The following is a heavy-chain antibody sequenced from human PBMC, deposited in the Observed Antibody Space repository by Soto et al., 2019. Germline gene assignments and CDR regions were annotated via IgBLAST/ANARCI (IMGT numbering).Heavy chain of an antibody. CDR1: GGSISDNNW. Sequence: QVQLQESGPGLVKPSGTLSLTCAVSGGSISDNNWWSWVRQPPGKGLEWIAEIYHRGTTNYRPSLRSRITISMDMSKNQISLTLDSVTAADSAAYYCARHIGVTGTWGFDYWCQGILVTVSP. J-gene: IGHJ4*02. D-gene: IGHD6-19*01. CDR2: IYHRGTT. V-gene: IGHV4-4*02. CDR3: ARHIGVTGTWGFDY.